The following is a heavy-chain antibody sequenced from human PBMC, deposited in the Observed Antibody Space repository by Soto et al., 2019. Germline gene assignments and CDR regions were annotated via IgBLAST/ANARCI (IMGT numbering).Heavy chain of an antibody. J-gene: IGHJ6*02. CDR2: IIPIFGTA. Sequence: QVQLVQSGAEVKKPGSSVKVSCKASGGTFSSYAISWVRQAPGQGLEWMGGIIPIFGTANYAQKFQGRVKITADDSTSTAYMELGSLRSEDAAVYYCARGARIAVAGSNGRIYYGMDVWGQGTTVTVSS. D-gene: IGHD6-19*01. CDR3: ARGARIAVAGSNGRIYYGMDV. V-gene: IGHV1-69*01. CDR1: GGTFSSYA.